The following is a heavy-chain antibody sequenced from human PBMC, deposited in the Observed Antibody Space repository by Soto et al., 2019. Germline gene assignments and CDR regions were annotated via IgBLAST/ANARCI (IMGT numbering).Heavy chain of an antibody. CDR2: ISSSSSCI. D-gene: IGHD3-10*01. CDR1: GFTFSSYS. CDR3: ATSPSEYYYGSGSYVFDY. Sequence: PGGSLRLSCAASGFTFSSYSMNWVRQAPGKGLEWVPSISSSSSCIYYADSVKGRFTISRDNAKNSLYLQMNSLRAEDTAVYYCATSPSEYYYGSGSYVFDYWGQGTLVTVSS. J-gene: IGHJ4*02. V-gene: IGHV3-21*01.